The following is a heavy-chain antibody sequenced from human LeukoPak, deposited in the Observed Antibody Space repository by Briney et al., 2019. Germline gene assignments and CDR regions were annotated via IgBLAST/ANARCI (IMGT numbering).Heavy chain of an antibody. CDR2: ISGSGGST. CDR3: AKSPSSSWYTGCD. V-gene: IGHV3-23*01. J-gene: IGHJ4*02. Sequence: GGSLRLSCAASGFTFSSYAMSWVRQAPGKELEWVSAISGSGGSTYYADSVKGRFTISRDNSKNTLYLQMNSLRAEDTAVYYCAKSPSSSWYTGCDWGQGTLVTVSS. CDR1: GFTFSSYA. D-gene: IGHD6-13*01.